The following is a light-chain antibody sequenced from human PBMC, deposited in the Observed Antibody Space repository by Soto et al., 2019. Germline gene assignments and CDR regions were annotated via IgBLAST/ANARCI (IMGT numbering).Light chain of an antibody. Sequence: EIVMTQAPATLSVSPGERATLSCRASQSVSSNLAWYQQKPGQAPRLLIYGASTRASATPARFSGSGSGTEFTLTFSSLQSEDFAVYYCQQYETWPPLTFGGGTKVEIK. CDR3: QQYETWPPLT. V-gene: IGKV3-15*01. CDR2: GAS. J-gene: IGKJ4*01. CDR1: QSVSSN.